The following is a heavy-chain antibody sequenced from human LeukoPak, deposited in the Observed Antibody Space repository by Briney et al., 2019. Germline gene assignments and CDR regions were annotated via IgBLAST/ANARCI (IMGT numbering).Heavy chain of an antibody. Sequence: ASVKVSCKASGGTSSSYAISWVRQAPGQGLEWMGRIIPIFGIANYAQKFQGRVTITADKSTSTAYMELSSLRSEDTAVYYCARDSQQWLAPYYYGMDVWGQGTTVTVSS. CDR3: ARDSQQWLAPYYYGMDV. D-gene: IGHD6-19*01. CDR1: GGTSSSYA. J-gene: IGHJ6*02. CDR2: IIPIFGIA. V-gene: IGHV1-69*04.